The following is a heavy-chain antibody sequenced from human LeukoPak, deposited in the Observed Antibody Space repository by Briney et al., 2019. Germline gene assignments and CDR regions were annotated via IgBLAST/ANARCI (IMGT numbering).Heavy chain of an antibody. V-gene: IGHV3-21*01. Sequence: PGRSLRLSCAASGFTFSRYSMNWVRQAPGKCLEWVAFIRSSTTYTYYADSVKGRVTFSRDNDRNPLYLQMDSLRAEDTAVYYCARADTSEYYMDVWGNGTTVIVSS. J-gene: IGHJ6*03. CDR1: GFTFSRYS. CDR3: ARADTSEYYMDV. D-gene: IGHD2/OR15-2a*01. CDR2: IRSSTTYT.